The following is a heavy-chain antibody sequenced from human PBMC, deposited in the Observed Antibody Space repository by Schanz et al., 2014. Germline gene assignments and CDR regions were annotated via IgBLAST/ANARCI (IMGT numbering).Heavy chain of an antibody. D-gene: IGHD2-15*01. V-gene: IGHV3-30-3*01. CDR1: GFTVSSNH. CDR3: ARDRGYCSGGSCLTFDY. J-gene: IGHJ4*02. CDR2: ISNDGSIK. Sequence: GQLAESGGGLVQPGGSLRLSCAVSGFTVSSNHMSWVRQAPGKGLEWVALISNDGSIKYYADSVEGRFTISRDNSRNTLYLQMNSLRTEDTAVYYCARDRGYCSGGSCLTFDYWGQGTLVTVSS.